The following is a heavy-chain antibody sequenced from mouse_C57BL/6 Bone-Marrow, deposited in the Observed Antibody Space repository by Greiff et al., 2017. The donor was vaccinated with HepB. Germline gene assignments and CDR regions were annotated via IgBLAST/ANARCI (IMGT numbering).Heavy chain of an antibody. J-gene: IGHJ3*01. V-gene: IGHV1-42*01. CDR3: ARGTRVVGRFAY. CDR2: INPSTGGN. CDR1: GYSFTGYY. Sequence: VQLQQSGPELVKPGASVKISCKASGYSFTGYYMNWVKQSPEKSLEWIGEINPSTGGNTYNQKFKAKATLTVDKYSSTAYMPLKSLTSVDSAVYYCARGTRVVGRFAYWGQGTLVTVSA. D-gene: IGHD1-1*01.